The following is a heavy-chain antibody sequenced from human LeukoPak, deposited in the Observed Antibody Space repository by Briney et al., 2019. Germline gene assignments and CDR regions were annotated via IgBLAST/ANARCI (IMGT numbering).Heavy chain of an antibody. CDR3: ARRVFVAAIYDLIYGFDI. D-gene: IGHD3-22*01. V-gene: IGHV1-8*01. J-gene: IGHJ3*02. CDR2: VNSYTGNT. Sequence: ASVNVSCKSSGYTFTSYGISGVRQAPGQGREWMGWVNSYTGNTHIARRFQGRVTITQKKSLMTVSMYLSSLSSEDTPVYYFARRVFVAAIYDLIYGFDIWGQGTMVTVSS. CDR1: GYTFTSYG.